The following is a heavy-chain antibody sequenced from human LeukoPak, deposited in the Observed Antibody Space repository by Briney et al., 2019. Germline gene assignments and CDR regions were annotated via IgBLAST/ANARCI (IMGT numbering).Heavy chain of an antibody. D-gene: IGHD4-11*01. J-gene: IGHJ6*03. CDR2: ISWNSGSI. CDR3: AKDYRDYYYYYYMDV. Sequence: GGSLRLSCAASGFTFDDYAMHRVRQAPGKGLEWVSGISWNSGSIGYADSVKGRFTISRDNAKNSLYLQMNSLRAEDTALYYCAKDYRDYYYYYYMDVWGKGTTVTVSS. CDR1: GFTFDDYA. V-gene: IGHV3-9*01.